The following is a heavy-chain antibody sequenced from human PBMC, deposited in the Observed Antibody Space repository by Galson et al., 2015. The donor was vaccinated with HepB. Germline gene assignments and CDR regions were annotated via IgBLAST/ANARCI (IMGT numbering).Heavy chain of an antibody. J-gene: IGHJ5*02. Sequence: SVKVSCKASGYTFTSYAMHWVRQAPGQRLEWMGWINAGNGNTKYSQKFQGRVTITRDTSASTAYMELSSLRSEDTAVYYCARELRAQYCSSTSCYHVWFDPWGQGTLVTVSS. CDR2: INAGNGNT. D-gene: IGHD2-2*01. CDR1: GYTFTSYA. V-gene: IGHV1-3*01. CDR3: ARELRAQYCSSTSCYHVWFDP.